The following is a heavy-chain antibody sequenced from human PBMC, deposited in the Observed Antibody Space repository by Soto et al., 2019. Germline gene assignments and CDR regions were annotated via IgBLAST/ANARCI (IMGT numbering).Heavy chain of an antibody. CDR1: GYSFTSYG. V-gene: IGHV1-18*01. Sequence: ASLKGSCKASGYSFTSYGISWVRQAPGQGLEWMGWISAYNGNTNYAQKLQGRVTMTTDTSTSTAYMELRSLRSDDTAVYYCARDARGYSGYGDAFDIWGQGTMVTVSS. D-gene: IGHD5-12*01. J-gene: IGHJ3*02. CDR3: ARDARGYSGYGDAFDI. CDR2: ISAYNGNT.